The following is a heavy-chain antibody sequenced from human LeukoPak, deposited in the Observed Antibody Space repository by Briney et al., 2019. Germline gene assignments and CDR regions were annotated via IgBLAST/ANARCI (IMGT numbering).Heavy chain of an antibody. CDR2: IRYDGSNK. CDR1: GFTFSSYG. V-gene: IGHV3-30*02. Sequence: GGSLRLSCAASGFTFSSYGMHWVRQAPGKGLEWVAFIRYDGSNKYYADSVKGRFTISRDNSKNTLYLQMNSLRAEDTAVYYCAKDKSGGGFWSGYYEYWGQGTLVTVSS. D-gene: IGHD3-3*01. J-gene: IGHJ4*02. CDR3: AKDKSGGGFWSGYYEY.